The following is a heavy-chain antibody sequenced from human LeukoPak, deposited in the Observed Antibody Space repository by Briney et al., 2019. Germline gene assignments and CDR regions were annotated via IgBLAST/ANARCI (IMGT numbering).Heavy chain of an antibody. CDR2: IKQDGSEK. CDR3: ARDAEGLCHDC. D-gene: IGHD2-2*01. Sequence: GGSLRLSCAAFGFTFSSYWMSWVRQAPGKGLEWVANIKQDGSEKYYVDSVKGRFTISRDNAKNSLYLQMNSLRAEDTAVYYCARDAEGLCHDCWGQGTLVTVSS. J-gene: IGHJ4*02. V-gene: IGHV3-7*01. CDR1: GFTFSSYW.